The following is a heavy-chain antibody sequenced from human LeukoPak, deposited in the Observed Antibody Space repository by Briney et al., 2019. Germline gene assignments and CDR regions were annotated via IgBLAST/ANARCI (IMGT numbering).Heavy chain of an antibody. D-gene: IGHD2-15*01. Sequence: SETLSLTCTVSGGSISSYYWSWIRQPAGKGLEWIGRIYTSGSTNYNPSLKSRVTMSVDTSKNQFSLKLSSVTAADTAVYYCARDYRAYCSGGSCYSFDYWGQGTLVTVSS. CDR3: ARDYRAYCSGGSCYSFDY. CDR2: IYTSGST. J-gene: IGHJ4*02. CDR1: GGSISSYY. V-gene: IGHV4-4*07.